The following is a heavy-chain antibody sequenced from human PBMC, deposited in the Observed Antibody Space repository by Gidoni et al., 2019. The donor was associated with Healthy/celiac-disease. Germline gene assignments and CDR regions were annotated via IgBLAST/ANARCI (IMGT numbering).Heavy chain of an antibody. CDR3: ARVSRLLYDFSFNWFDP. D-gene: IGHD3-3*01. J-gene: IGHJ5*02. CDR1: GYTFTSYA. CDR2: INAGNGNT. V-gene: IGHV1-3*01. Sequence: QVQLVQSGAEVKTPGASVKVSCKASGYTFTSYAMHWVRQAPGQRLEWMGWINAGNGNTKYSQKFQGRVTITRDTSASTAYMELSSLRSEDTAVYYCARVSRLLYDFSFNWFDPWGQGTLVTVSS.